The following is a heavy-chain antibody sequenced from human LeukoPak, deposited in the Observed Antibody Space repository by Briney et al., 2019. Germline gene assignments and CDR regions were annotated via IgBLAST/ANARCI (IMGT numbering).Heavy chain of an antibody. V-gene: IGHV1-8*03. CDR1: GYTFTSYD. Sequence: GASVKVSCKASGYTFTSYDINWVRQATGQGLEWMGWMNPNSGNTGYAQKFQGRVTTTRNTSISTAYMELSSLRSEDTAVYYCARGLGSGWSGTYYFDYWGQGTLVTVSS. D-gene: IGHD6-19*01. CDR3: ARGLGSGWSGTYYFDY. CDR2: MNPNSGNT. J-gene: IGHJ4*02.